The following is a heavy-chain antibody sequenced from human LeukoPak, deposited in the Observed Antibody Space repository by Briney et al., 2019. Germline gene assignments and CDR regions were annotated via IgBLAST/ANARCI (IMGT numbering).Heavy chain of an antibody. J-gene: IGHJ4*02. CDR1: GGSIGSYY. CDR3: ARHRVYSSGWYQDY. D-gene: IGHD6-19*01. Sequence: SETLSLTCTVSGGSIGSYYWRWIRQPTRKGLEWIGYIYYSGSTNYIPSLKSRVTISVDTSKNQYTLNLSSVTAADTAVYYCARHRVYSSGWYQDYWGQGTLVTVSS. CDR2: IYYSGST. V-gene: IGHV4-59*08.